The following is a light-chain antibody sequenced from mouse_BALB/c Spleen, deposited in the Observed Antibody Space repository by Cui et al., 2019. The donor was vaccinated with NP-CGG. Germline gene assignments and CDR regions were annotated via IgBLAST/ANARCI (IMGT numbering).Light chain of an antibody. CDR2: GTK. Sequence: QAVVTQASALTTSPGETVTLTCRSSTGAVTTSNYANWVQEKPDHLFTGLIGGTKNRAPGVPARFSGSLIGDKAALTITGAQTEDEAIYFCVLWYSNHWVFGGGTKLTVL. CDR3: VLWYSNHWV. CDR1: TGAVTTSNY. J-gene: IGLJ1*01. V-gene: IGLV1*01.